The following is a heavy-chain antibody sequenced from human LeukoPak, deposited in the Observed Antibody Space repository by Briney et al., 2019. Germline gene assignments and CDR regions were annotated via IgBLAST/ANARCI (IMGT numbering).Heavy chain of an antibody. CDR3: ARSTVTTD. D-gene: IGHD4-11*01. CDR2: ISSSSSYI. V-gene: IGHV3-21*01. J-gene: IGHJ4*02. Sequence: GGSLRLSCVASGFKFDGYAMHWVRQAPGKGLEWVSSISSSSSYIYYADSVKGRFTISRDNAKNSLYLQMNSLRAEDTAVYYCARSTVTTDWGQGTLVTVSS. CDR1: GFKFDGYA.